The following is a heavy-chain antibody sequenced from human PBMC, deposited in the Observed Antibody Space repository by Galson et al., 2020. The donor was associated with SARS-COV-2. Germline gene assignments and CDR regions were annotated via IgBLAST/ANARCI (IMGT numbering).Heavy chain of an antibody. V-gene: IGHV3-30-3*01. CDR1: GFTFSSYA. Sequence: QAGGSLRLSCAASGFTFSSYAMHWVRQAPGKGLEWVAVISYDGSNKYYADSVKGRFTISRDNSKNTLYLQMNSLRAEDTAVYYCARALGGGYYYGMDVWGQGTTVTVSS. D-gene: IGHD3-16*01. CDR3: ARALGGGYYYGMDV. J-gene: IGHJ6*02. CDR2: ISYDGSNK.